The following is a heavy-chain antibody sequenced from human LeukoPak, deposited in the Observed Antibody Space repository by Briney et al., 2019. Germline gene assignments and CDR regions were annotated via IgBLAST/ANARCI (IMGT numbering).Heavy chain of an antibody. CDR2: ISAYNGNT. J-gene: IGHJ6*03. CDR1: GYTFTSYG. Sequence: GASVKVSCKASGYTFTSYGISWVRQAPGQGLEWMGWISAYNGNTNYAQKFQGRVTMTRDTSISTAYMELSRLRSDDTAVYYCARDGETTVYYYYMDVWGKGTTVTVSS. CDR3: ARDGETTVYYYYMDV. D-gene: IGHD4-17*01. V-gene: IGHV1-18*01.